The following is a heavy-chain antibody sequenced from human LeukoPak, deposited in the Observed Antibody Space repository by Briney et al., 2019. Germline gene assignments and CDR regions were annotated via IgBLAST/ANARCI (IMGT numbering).Heavy chain of an antibody. J-gene: IGHJ4*02. CDR2: ISPNSGGT. CDR3: ARDRRIFGVVIIPFFDY. CDR1: GYTFTGYY. Sequence: ASVKVSCKASGYTFTGYYMHWVRQAPGQGLEWMGWISPNSGGTNYAQQFQGRVTMTRDTSISTAYMELSRLRSEDTAVYYCARDRRIFGVVIIPFFDYWGQGTLVTVSS. V-gene: IGHV1-2*02. D-gene: IGHD3-3*01.